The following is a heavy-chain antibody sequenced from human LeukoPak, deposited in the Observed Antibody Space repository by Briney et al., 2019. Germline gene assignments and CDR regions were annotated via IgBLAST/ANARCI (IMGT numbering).Heavy chain of an antibody. V-gene: IGHV3-30-3*01. J-gene: IGHJ4*02. CDR3: ARGADFLYYFDY. Sequence: GGSLRLSCAASGFTFSSYAMHWVRQAPGKGLEWVAVISYDGSNKYYADSVKGRFTISRDNSKNTLCLQMNSLRAEDTAVYYCARGADFLYYFDYWGQGTLVTVSS. D-gene: IGHD3-3*01. CDR1: GFTFSSYA. CDR2: ISYDGSNK.